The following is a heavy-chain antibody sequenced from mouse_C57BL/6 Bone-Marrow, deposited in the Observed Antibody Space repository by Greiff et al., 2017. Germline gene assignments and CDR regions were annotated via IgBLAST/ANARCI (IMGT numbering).Heavy chain of an antibody. CDR3: ARSGAMDY. CDR1: GYTFTDYY. Sequence: EVQLQQSGPELVKPGASVKISCKASGYTFTDYYMNWVKQSHGKSLEWIGDINPNNGGTSYNQKFKGKATLTVDKSSSTAYIELRSLTSEDSAVYYCARSGAMDYWGQGTSVTVSS. CDR2: INPNNGGT. J-gene: IGHJ4*01. V-gene: IGHV1-26*01. D-gene: IGHD3-2*02.